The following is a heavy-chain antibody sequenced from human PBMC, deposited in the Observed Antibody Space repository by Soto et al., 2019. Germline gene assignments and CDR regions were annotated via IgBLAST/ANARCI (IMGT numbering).Heavy chain of an antibody. J-gene: IGHJ6*02. CDR3: ARDRAHSSSWYYYYGMDV. V-gene: IGHV4-31*03. Sequence: SETLSLTCTVSGGSISSGGYYWSWIRQHPGKGLEWIGYIYYSGSTYYNPSLKSRVTISVDTSKNQFSLKLSSVTAADTAVYYCARDRAHSSSWYYYYGMDVWGQGTTVTVSS. D-gene: IGHD6-13*01. CDR2: IYYSGST. CDR1: GGSISSGGYY.